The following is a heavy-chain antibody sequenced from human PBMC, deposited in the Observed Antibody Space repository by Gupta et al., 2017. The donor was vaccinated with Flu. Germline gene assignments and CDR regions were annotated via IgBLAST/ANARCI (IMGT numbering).Heavy chain of an antibody. CDR3: AKTDTWRRAHCDY. J-gene: IGHJ4*02. CDR1: GFSFDGYA. V-gene: IGHV3-9*01. CDR2: ISWNSGSI. Sequence: ASGFSFDGYAMHWVRQAPGKGLEWVSGISWNSGSIDYADSGKGRFTISRDSAKKTPDLQMNSLRAEDTAVDYCAKTDTWRRAHCDYWGQRTPVSVSS. D-gene: IGHD3-16*01.